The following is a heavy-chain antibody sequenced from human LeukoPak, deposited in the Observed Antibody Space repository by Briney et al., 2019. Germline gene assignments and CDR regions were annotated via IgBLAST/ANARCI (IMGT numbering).Heavy chain of an antibody. CDR2: ISSSDKTI. Sequence: GGSLRLSCAASGFTFSSYAMQWVRQAPGKGLEWVSYISSSDKTIYYADSVKGRFTISRDNANNSLYLQMNSLRAEDTAIYYCTRLLSQLLSDYWGQGTLVTVSS. V-gene: IGHV3-48*03. J-gene: IGHJ4*02. CDR3: TRLLSQLLSDY. D-gene: IGHD2-2*01. CDR1: GFTFSSYA.